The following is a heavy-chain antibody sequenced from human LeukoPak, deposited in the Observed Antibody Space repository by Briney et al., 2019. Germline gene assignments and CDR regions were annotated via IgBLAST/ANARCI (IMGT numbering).Heavy chain of an antibody. D-gene: IGHD1-1*01. V-gene: IGHV4-61*02. CDR2: FYSGDT. J-gene: IGHJ4*02. CDR1: GGSIGSGSNH. Sequence: SETLSLTCTVSGGSIGSGSNHWSWIRQPAGKGLEWIGRFYSGDTNYNPSLKSRVTISVDTSKNHFSLNLNSMTAADTAVYYCARGDGNYFDYWGQGALVTASS. CDR3: ARGDGNYFDY.